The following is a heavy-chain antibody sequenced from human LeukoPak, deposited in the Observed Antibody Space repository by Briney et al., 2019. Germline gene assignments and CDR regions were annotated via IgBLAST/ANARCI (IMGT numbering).Heavy chain of an antibody. CDR3: AKEGYCSSSSCYRGLDS. D-gene: IGHD2-2*01. CDR1: GGSISSGGYS. Sequence: LSLTCAVSGGSISSGGYSWSWIRQPPGKGLEWVSGINWSSEEIGYAESVKGRFIISRDNAKKSLYLQMNSLKPDDTALYFCAKEGYCSSSSCYRGLDSWGPGTLVIVSS. J-gene: IGHJ4*02. V-gene: IGHV3-9*01. CDR2: INWSSEEI.